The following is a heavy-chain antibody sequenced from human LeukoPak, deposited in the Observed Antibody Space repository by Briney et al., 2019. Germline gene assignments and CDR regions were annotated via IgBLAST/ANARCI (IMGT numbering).Heavy chain of an antibody. D-gene: IGHD3-10*01. CDR1: GFTFSSYS. J-gene: IGHJ6*03. CDR3: ARDPGGSGSYYSLYYYYYMDV. V-gene: IGHV3-21*01. CDR2: ISSSSSYK. Sequence: PGGSLRLSCAASGFTFSSYSMNWVRQAPGKGLEWVSSISSSSSYKYYADSVKGRFTISRDNAKNSLYLQMNSLRAEDTAVYYCARDPGGSGSYYSLYYYYYMDVWGKGTTVTVSS.